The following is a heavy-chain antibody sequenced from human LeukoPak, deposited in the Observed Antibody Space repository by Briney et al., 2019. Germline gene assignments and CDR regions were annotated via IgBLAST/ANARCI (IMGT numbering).Heavy chain of an antibody. CDR1: GFTFSSYA. CDR3: AKDMCSTTSCPEGSPAG. Sequence: GRSLRLSCAASGFTFSSYAMHWVRQAPSKGLEWVAVISYDGSNKYYADSVKGRFTISRDNSKNTLYLQMNSLRVEDTAVYYCAKDMCSTTSCPEGSPAGWGQGTLVIVSS. V-gene: IGHV3-30-3*01. D-gene: IGHD2-2*01. CDR2: ISYDGSNK. J-gene: IGHJ4*02.